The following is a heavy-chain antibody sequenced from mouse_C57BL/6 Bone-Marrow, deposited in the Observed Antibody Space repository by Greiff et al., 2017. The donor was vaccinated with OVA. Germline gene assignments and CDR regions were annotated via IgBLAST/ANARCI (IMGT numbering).Heavy chain of an antibody. V-gene: IGHV1-15*01. CDR1: GYTFTDYE. Sequence: QVQLQQSGAELVRPGASVTLSCKASGYTFTDYEMHWVKQTPVHGLEWIGAIDPETGGTAYNQKFKGKAILTADKSSSTAYMELRSLTSEDSAVYYCTRYGSYYYGSSFFDYWGQGTTLTVSS. D-gene: IGHD1-1*01. CDR2: IDPETGGT. J-gene: IGHJ2*01. CDR3: TRYGSYYYGSSFFDY.